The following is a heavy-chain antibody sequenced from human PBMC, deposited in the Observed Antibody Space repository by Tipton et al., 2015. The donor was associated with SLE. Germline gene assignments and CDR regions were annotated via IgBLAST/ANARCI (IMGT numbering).Heavy chain of an antibody. CDR3: ARRRFNSGYYLDF. J-gene: IGHJ4*02. CDR1: GDSISSHY. CDR2: IYYSGST. Sequence: TLSLTCTVSGDSISSHYWSWIRQPPGKGLEWIGYIYYSGSTNYNPSLKSRVTISVDTSKNQFSLNLTSVTAADTGVYYCARRRFNSGYYLDFWGQGTLVTVSS. D-gene: IGHD3-10*01. V-gene: IGHV4-59*11.